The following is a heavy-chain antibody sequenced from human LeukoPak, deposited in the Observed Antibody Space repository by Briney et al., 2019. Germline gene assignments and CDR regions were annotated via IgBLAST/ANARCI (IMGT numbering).Heavy chain of an antibody. D-gene: IGHD6-19*01. CDR2: ISWNSGYI. V-gene: IGHV3-9*01. J-gene: IGHJ4*02. CDR3: AKDMTGFIAVAGIDY. CDR1: GFTFDDYA. Sequence: PGGSLRLSCAASGFTFDDYAMHWVRQAPGKVLEWVSGISWNSGYIGYADSVKGRFTISRDNAKNSLYLQMNSLRAEDTALYYCAKDMTGFIAVAGIDYWGLGTLVTVSS.